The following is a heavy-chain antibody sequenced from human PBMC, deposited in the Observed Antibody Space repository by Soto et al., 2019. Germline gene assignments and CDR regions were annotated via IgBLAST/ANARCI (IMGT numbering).Heavy chain of an antibody. V-gene: IGHV1-69*13. CDR1: GGTFSSYA. J-gene: IGHJ6*02. CDR3: ARASTLEYRSPRPYYGMDV. D-gene: IGHD6-6*01. CDR2: IIPIFGTA. Sequence: GDSVKVSCKASGGTFSSYAISWVRQARGQGLEWMGGIIPIFGTANYAQKFQGRVTITADESTSTAYMELSSLRSEDTAVYYCARASTLEYRSPRPYYGMDVWGQGTTVTVSS.